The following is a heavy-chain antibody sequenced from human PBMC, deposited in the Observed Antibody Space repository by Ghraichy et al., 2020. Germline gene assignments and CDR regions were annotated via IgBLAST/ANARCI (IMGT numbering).Heavy chain of an antibody. V-gene: IGHV4-34*01. CDR1: GGSFSGYY. D-gene: IGHD2-2*01. CDR2: INHSGST. CDR3: ARGSIVVVPAAIDP. J-gene: IGHJ5*02. Sequence: SETLSLTCAVYGGSFSGYYWSWIRQPPGKGLEWIGEINHSGSTNYNPSLQSRVTISVDTSKNQFSLKLSSVTAADTAVYYCARGSIVVVPAAIDPWGRGTLVTVSS.